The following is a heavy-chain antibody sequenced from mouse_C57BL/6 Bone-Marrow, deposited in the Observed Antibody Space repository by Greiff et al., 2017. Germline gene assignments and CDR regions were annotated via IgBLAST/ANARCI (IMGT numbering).Heavy chain of an antibody. CDR1: GFTFSSYT. Sequence: EVKVVESGGGLVKPGGSLKLSCAASGFTFSSYTMSWVRQTPEKRLEWDATISGGGGNTYYPDSVKGRFTISRDNAKNTLYLQMSSLRSEDTALYYCARHETAQATDYWGQGTTLTVSS. J-gene: IGHJ2*01. CDR2: ISGGGGNT. CDR3: ARHETAQATDY. V-gene: IGHV5-9*01. D-gene: IGHD3-2*02.